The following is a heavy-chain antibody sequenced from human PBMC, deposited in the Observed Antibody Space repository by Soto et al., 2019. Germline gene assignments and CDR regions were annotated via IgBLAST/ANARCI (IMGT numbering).Heavy chain of an antibody. J-gene: IGHJ4*02. V-gene: IGHV1-18*01. D-gene: IGHD3-22*01. CDR3: ARDGGYYYDSSGYYCDY. CDR2: ISGYNGIT. CDR1: GYTFTRHG. Sequence: QVQLVQSGAEVKKPGASVKVSCKASGYTFTRHGISWVRQAPGQGLEWMGWISGYNGITNYAQKFQGRVTMTTDTSTSTDYMELRSLRSDDTAVYYCARDGGYYYDSSGYYCDYWGQGTLVTVSS.